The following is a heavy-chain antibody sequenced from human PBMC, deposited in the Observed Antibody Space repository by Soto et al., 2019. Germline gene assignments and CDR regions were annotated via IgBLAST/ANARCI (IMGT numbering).Heavy chain of an antibody. D-gene: IGHD3-22*01. Sequence: SETLSLTCTVSCDSINNVNYYLTWIRQHPGKGLEWIGHVHYSGRIYYNPSLTSRVTMSVDASKNQVSLELSSVTVADTAVYYCARNYDSSGYGAFDIWGQGTTVT. J-gene: IGHJ3*02. CDR1: CDSINNVNYY. CDR3: ARNYDSSGYGAFDI. V-gene: IGHV4-31*03. CDR2: VHYSGRI.